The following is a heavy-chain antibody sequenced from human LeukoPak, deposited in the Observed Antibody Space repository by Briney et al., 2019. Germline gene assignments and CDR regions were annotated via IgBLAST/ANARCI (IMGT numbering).Heavy chain of an antibody. J-gene: IGHJ6*03. CDR3: ARGQVVGATTFYYYYMDV. CDR2: IYTSGST. V-gene: IGHV4-4*07. D-gene: IGHD1-26*01. Sequence: SETLSLXCTVSGGSISSYYWSWIRQPAGKGLEWIGRIYTSGSTNYNPSLKSRVTMSVDTSKNQFSLKLSSVTAADTAVYYCARGQVVGATTFYYYYMDVWGKGTTVTVS. CDR1: GGSISSYY.